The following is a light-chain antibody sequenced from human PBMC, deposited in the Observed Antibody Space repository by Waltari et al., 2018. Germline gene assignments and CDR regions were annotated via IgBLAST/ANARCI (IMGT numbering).Light chain of an antibody. Sequence: QSALTQPASVSGSPGQSITISCTGTSDDVGAYNYVSWYQQHPGKAPKLLISDVSERPSGVSNRFSGSKSGNTASLTISGLQSEDEADYYCCSLTTGTSLDYVFGTGTKVTVL. J-gene: IGLJ1*01. CDR1: SDDVGAYNY. CDR2: DVS. CDR3: CSLTTGTSLDYV. V-gene: IGLV2-14*01.